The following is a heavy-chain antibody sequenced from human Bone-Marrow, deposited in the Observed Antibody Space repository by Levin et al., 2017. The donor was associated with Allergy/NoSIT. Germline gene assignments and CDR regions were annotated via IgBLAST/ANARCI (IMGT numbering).Heavy chain of an antibody. J-gene: IGHJ6*02. D-gene: IGHD5-24*01. CDR3: ARARSGEMATQIPYYYYYGMDG. V-gene: IGHV4-34*01. CDR2: INHSGST. Sequence: ASETLSLTCAVYGGSFSGYYWSWIRQPPGKGLEWIGEINHSGSTNYNPSLKSRVTISVDTSKNQFSLKLSSVTAADTAVYYCARARSGEMATQIPYYYYYGMDGWGQGTTVTVSS. CDR1: GGSFSGYY.